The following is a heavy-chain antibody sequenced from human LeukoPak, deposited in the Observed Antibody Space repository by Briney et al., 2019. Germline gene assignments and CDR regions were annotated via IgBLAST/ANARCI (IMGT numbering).Heavy chain of an antibody. CDR1: GGSISSGSYY. D-gene: IGHD3-10*01. V-gene: IGHV4-61*02. CDR3: AREVVTMVRGVIVDY. CDR2: IYTSGST. J-gene: IGHJ4*02. Sequence: SQTLSLTCTVSGGSISSGSYYWSLIRQPAGKGLEWIGRIYTSGSTYYNPSLKSRVTISVDTSKNQFSLKLSSVTAADTAVYYCAREVVTMVRGVIVDYWGQGTLVTVSS.